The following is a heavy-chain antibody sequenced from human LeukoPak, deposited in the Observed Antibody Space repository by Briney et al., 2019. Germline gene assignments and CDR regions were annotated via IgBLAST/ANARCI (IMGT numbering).Heavy chain of an antibody. V-gene: IGHV4-30-4*01. CDR1: GGSISSGDYY. D-gene: IGHD3-22*01. CDR3: ARVGNYYDSSGYYYASQYFDY. CDR2: IYYSGST. J-gene: IGHJ4*02. Sequence: SETLSLTCTVSGGSISSGDYYWSWTRQPPGKGLEWIGYIYYSGSTYYNPSLKSRVTISVDTSKNQFSLKLSSVTAADTAVYYCARVGNYYDSSGYYYASQYFDYWGQGTLVTVSS.